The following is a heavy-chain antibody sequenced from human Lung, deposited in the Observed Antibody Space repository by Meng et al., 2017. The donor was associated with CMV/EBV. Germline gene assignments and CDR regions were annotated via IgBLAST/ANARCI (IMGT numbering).Heavy chain of an antibody. CDR1: GYSFTTYA. V-gene: IGHV1-3*01. CDR2: INAGNGNT. J-gene: IGHJ4*02. D-gene: IGHD2-2*01. Sequence: VQVSQSGAEVKKPGAQVNVSCKASGYSFTTYAMHWVRQAPGQRLEWMGWINAGNGNTKYSEKFQSRVTITRDTAASTAYMELSSLRSEDTAVYYCARTGCSSSSCYDYWGQGTLVTVSS. CDR3: ARTGCSSSSCYDY.